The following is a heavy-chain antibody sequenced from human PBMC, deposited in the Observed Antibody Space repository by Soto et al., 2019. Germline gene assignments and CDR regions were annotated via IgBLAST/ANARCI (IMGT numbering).Heavy chain of an antibody. CDR1: GYSFTSYW. J-gene: IGHJ6*02. V-gene: IGHV5-51*01. CDR2: IYPGDSDT. CDR3: ASGTTGTTTRNYYYYGMDV. Sequence: GESLKISCKGSGYSFTSYWIGWVRQMPGKGLEWMGIIYPGDSDTRYSPSFQGQVTISADKSISTAYLQWSSLKASDTAMYYCASGTTGTTTRNYYYYGMDVWGQGTTVTVS. D-gene: IGHD1-1*01.